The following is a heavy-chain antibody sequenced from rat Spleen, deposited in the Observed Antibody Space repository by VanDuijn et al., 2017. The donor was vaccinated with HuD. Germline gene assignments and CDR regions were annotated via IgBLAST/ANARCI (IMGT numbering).Heavy chain of an antibody. Sequence: EVKLVESGGGLVQPGRSLKLSCAASGFNFGDYWMGWVRQAPGKGLEWIGEINKDSSTISFAPSLRDKFTISRDNAQNTLYLQMDSLRSEDTATYYCARRHYGYTDYFDYWGQGVMVTVSS. CDR1: GFNFGDYW. CDR2: INKDSSTI. D-gene: IGHD1-9*01. CDR3: ARRHYGYTDYFDY. V-gene: IGHV4-2*01. J-gene: IGHJ2*01.